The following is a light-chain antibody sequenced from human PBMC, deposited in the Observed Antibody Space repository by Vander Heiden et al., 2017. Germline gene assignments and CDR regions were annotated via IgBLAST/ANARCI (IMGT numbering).Light chain of an antibody. Sequence: DVVMTQSPLSLPVTLGQPASISCRSSQSIVYSDGNTYLNWFQQGPGQSPRRLIYKVSNRDSGVPDRFSGSGSGTDFTLKISRVEAEDVGVYYCMQGTHWPLTFGGGTKVEIK. CDR2: KVS. CDR1: QSIVYSDGNTY. CDR3: MQGTHWPLT. V-gene: IGKV2-30*01. J-gene: IGKJ4*01.